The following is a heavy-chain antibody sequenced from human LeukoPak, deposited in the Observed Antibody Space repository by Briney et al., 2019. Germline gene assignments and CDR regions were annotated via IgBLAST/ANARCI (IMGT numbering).Heavy chain of an antibody. CDR3: AKDLASGYLDY. CDR2: ISYDGSNK. J-gene: IGHJ4*02. D-gene: IGHD3-3*01. V-gene: IGHV3-30*18. Sequence: PGGSLRLSCAASGFIVSSNYMSWVRQAPGKGLEWVAVISYDGSNKYYADSVKGRFTISRDNSKNTLYLQMNSLRAEDTAVYYCAKDLASGYLDYWGQGTLVTVSS. CDR1: GFIVSSNY.